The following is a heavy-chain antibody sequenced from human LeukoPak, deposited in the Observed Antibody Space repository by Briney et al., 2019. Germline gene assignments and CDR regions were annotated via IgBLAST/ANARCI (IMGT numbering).Heavy chain of an antibody. CDR2: IYYSGST. J-gene: IGHJ4*02. CDR3: ARGATVVRGAFDY. V-gene: IGHV4-34*01. D-gene: IGHD4-17*01. CDR1: GGSFSGYY. Sequence: SETLSLTCAVYGGSFSGYYWSWIRQPPGKGLEWIGSIYYSGSTYYNPSLKSRVTISVDTSKNQFSLKLSSVTAADTAVYYCARGATVVRGAFDYRGQGTLVTVSS.